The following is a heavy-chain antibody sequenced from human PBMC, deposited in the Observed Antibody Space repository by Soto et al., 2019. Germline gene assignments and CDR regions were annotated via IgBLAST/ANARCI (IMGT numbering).Heavy chain of an antibody. CDR2: INPSGGST. D-gene: IGHD3-16*01. CDR1: GYTFTSYY. V-gene: IGHV1-46*03. Sequence: AASVKVSCKASGYTFTSYYMHWVLQAPGQGLEWMGIINPSGGSTSYAQKFQGRVTMTRDTSTSTVYLELSSLRSEDTAVYYCARGSAFGELIAWGSAFDIWGQGTMVTVSS. J-gene: IGHJ3*02. CDR3: ARGSAFGELIAWGSAFDI.